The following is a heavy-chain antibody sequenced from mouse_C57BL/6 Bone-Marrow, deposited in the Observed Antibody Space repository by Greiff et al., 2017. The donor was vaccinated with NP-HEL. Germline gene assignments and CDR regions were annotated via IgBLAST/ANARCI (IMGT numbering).Heavy chain of an antibody. CDR1: GFNIKDDY. J-gene: IGHJ2*01. CDR2: IDPENGDT. D-gene: IGHD2-3*01. V-gene: IGHV14-4*01. Sequence: VQLQQSGAELVRPGASVKLSCTASGFNIKDDYMHWVKQRPEQGLEWIGWIDPENGDTEYASKFQGKATITADTSSNTAYLQLSSLTSEDTAVYYCTPDGYYGDYWGQGTTLTVSS. CDR3: TPDGYYGDY.